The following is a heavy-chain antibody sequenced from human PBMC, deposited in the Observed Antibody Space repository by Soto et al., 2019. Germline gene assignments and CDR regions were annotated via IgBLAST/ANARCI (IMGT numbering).Heavy chain of an antibody. V-gene: IGHV2-5*01. Sequence: QITLKESGPTLVKPTQTLTLTCTFSGFSLSATGVGVGWFRQPPGKALEWFALIYWNDDKRYRPSLKSRLTITKATAKNQVVLTMTNMDPVDTATYYCAHKVDRKHWFDPWGQGTLVTVSS. J-gene: IGHJ5*02. CDR1: GFSLSATGVG. D-gene: IGHD2-15*01. CDR2: IYWNDDK. CDR3: AHKVDRKHWFDP.